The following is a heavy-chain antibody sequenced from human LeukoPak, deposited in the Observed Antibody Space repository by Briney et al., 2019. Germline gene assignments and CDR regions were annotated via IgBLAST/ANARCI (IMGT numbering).Heavy chain of an antibody. J-gene: IGHJ3*02. Sequence: ASVKVSCKASGYTFTSYDINWVRQATGQGLEWMGWMNPNSGNTGYAQKFQGRVTITRNTSISTAYMELSSLRSEDTAVYYCARGGYCGGDCYNDALDIWGQGTMVTVSS. D-gene: IGHD2-21*01. CDR1: GYTFTSYD. CDR3: ARGGYCGGDCYNDALDI. CDR2: MNPNSGNT. V-gene: IGHV1-8*03.